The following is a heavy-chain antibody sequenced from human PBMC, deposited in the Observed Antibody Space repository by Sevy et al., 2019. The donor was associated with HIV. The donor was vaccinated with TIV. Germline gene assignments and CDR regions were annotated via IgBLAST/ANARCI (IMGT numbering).Heavy chain of an antibody. Sequence: GESLKISCKGSGYGFTSYWIGWVRQMPGKGLEWMGIIYPGDSDTRYSPSFQGQVTISADKSISTAYLQWSSLKASDTAMYYCARPFHYYDSSGYFDYWGQGTLVTVSS. V-gene: IGHV5-51*01. D-gene: IGHD3-22*01. J-gene: IGHJ4*02. CDR2: IYPGDSDT. CDR3: ARPFHYYDSSGYFDY. CDR1: GYGFTSYW.